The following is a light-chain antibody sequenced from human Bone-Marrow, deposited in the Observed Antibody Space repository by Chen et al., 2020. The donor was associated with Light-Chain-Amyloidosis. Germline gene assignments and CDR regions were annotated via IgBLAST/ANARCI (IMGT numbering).Light chain of an antibody. CDR2: SNN. Sequence: SVLTQPPSASGTPGQRVTISCSGSSSNIGANTVNWYQQFPGTAPKRLIYSNNPRPSGFPDRFSGSKSGTSASLAISGLQSEDETDYSCAAWDDNLNGWVFGGGTKLTVL. CDR1: SSNIGANT. V-gene: IGLV1-44*01. J-gene: IGLJ3*02. CDR3: AAWDDNLNGWV.